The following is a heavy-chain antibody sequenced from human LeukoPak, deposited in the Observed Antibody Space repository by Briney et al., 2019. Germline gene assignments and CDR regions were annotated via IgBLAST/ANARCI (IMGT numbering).Heavy chain of an antibody. J-gene: IGHJ4*02. CDR1: SDSITGYY. D-gene: IGHD6-19*01. Sequence: PSETLSLTCTVSSDSITGYYWIWIRPPPGKGLDCIVYISYTWSTNFNPSLRGRITRSLDPSANQVSLKFSSVTSADTAVYYCVREPYSSGWFVYWGEGTLVTVSS. CDR2: ISYTWST. CDR3: VREPYSSGWFVY. V-gene: IGHV4-59*01.